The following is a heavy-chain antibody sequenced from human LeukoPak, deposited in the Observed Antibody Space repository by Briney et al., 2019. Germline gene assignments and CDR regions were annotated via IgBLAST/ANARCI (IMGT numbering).Heavy chain of an antibody. CDR3: ARTRDLGPDY. V-gene: IGHV4-59*01. J-gene: IGHJ4*02. CDR2: VYYTGST. D-gene: IGHD1-26*01. CDR1: GDSISNSY. Sequence: PSETLSLTCTVSGDSISNSYWSWIRQPPGKGLEWIGYVYYTGSTYYNPSLKSRVTISVATSNNQFSLRLRSVTDADTAVYYCARTRDLGPDYWGQGTLVTVSS.